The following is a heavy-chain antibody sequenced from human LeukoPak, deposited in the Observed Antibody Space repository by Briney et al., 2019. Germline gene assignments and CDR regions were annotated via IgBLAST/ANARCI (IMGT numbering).Heavy chain of an antibody. V-gene: IGHV3-30-3*01. CDR2: ISYDGSNK. Sequence: PGGSLRLSCAASGFTFSGYAMHWVRQAPGKGLEWVAVISYDGSNKYYADSVKGRFTISRDNSKNTLYLQMNSLRAEDTAVYYCAREVGKRDFDYWGQGTLVTVSS. CDR3: AREVGKRDFDY. J-gene: IGHJ4*02. D-gene: IGHD1-26*01. CDR1: GFTFSGYA.